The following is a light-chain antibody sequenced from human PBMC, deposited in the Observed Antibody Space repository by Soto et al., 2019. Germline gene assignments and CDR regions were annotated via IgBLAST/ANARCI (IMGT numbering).Light chain of an antibody. CDR1: STDVGGYNF. CDR2: EVT. V-gene: IGLV2-14*01. J-gene: IGLJ1*01. CDR3: SSYTSTGTPV. Sequence: QSVLTKPASLSGSLGQSITMSCTGTSTDVGGYNFVSWYQQHPDKAPKLLIYEVTNRPSGVSNRFSGSKSGNTASLTISGLQAEDEADYYCSSYTSTGTPVFGTGTKVTVL.